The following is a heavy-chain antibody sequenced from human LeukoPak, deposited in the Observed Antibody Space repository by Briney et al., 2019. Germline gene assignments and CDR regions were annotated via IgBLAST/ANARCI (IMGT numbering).Heavy chain of an antibody. CDR1: GDSISSYY. CDR3: AREGGYHSYFDY. Sequence: SETLSLTCTVSGDSISSYYWSWIRQPPGKGLEWIGYIYYSGSTNYNPSLKSRVTISVDTSKNQFSLKLSSVTAGDTAVYYCAREGGYHSYFDYWGQGTLVTVSS. J-gene: IGHJ4*02. D-gene: IGHD5-12*01. CDR2: IYYSGST. V-gene: IGHV4-59*01.